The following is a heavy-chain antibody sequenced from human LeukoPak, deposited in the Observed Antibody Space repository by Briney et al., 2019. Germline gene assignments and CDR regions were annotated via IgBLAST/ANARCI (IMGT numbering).Heavy chain of an antibody. J-gene: IGHJ4*02. CDR2: MNPSGDTT. Sequence: GASVKVSCKTFGYNFTNYYMHWVRQAPGHGLEWMGIMNPSGDTTTYAEKFQGRVTMTRDTSTSTVYMELSSLRSEDTAVYYCARGGALRYFEWFSAYWGQGTLVTVSS. V-gene: IGHV1-46*01. D-gene: IGHD3-9*01. CDR3: ARGGALRYFEWFSAY. CDR1: GYNFTNYY.